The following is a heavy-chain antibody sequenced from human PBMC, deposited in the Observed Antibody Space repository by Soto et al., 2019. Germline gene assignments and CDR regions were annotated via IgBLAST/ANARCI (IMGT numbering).Heavy chain of an antibody. CDR2: IWYDGSNK. V-gene: IGHV3-33*01. CDR1: GFTFSSYG. J-gene: IGHJ3*02. CDR3: ARERFGEYGWDDAFDI. D-gene: IGHD3-10*01. Sequence: QVQLVESGGGVVQPGRSLRLSCAASGFTFSSYGRHWVRQAPGKGLEWVAVIWYDGSNKYYADSVKGRFTISRDNSKNTLYLQMNSLRAEDTAVYYCARERFGEYGWDDAFDIWGQGTMVTVSS.